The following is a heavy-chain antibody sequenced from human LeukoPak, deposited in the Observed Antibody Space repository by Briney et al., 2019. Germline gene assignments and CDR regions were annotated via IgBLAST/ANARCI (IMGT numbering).Heavy chain of an antibody. CDR2: ISSSSYI. Sequence: GGSLRLSCAASGFTFSSYSMNWVRQSPGKGLEWVSSISSSSYIYYADSVKGRFTISRDNAKNSLYLQMNSLRAEDTAVYYCARDYGDGYFDYWGQGTLVTVSS. CDR1: GFTFSSYS. D-gene: IGHD4-17*01. V-gene: IGHV3-21*01. J-gene: IGHJ4*02. CDR3: ARDYGDGYFDY.